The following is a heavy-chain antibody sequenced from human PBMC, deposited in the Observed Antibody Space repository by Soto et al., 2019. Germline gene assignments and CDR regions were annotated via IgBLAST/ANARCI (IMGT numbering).Heavy chain of an antibody. CDR1: GYTFATYA. J-gene: IGHJ6*02. CDR3: TRVTTIFLNPDYYSSDMAV. V-gene: IGHV1-3*04. CDR2: INTGNGNT. D-gene: IGHD3-9*01. Sequence: QVQLVQSGAEVKKPGASVKVSCKASGYTFATYAIHWVRQAPGQRLEWMGWINTGNGNTEYSQNFQGRVTITRDTSASTAYMDLSSLRSEDTAMYYCTRVTTIFLNPDYYSSDMAVWGQGTTVTVAS.